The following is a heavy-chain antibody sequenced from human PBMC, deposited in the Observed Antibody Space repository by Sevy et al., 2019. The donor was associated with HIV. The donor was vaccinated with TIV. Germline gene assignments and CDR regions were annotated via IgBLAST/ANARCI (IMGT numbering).Heavy chain of an antibody. D-gene: IGHD3-22*01. CDR3: AGDGDDSSGYYRYYYYYGMDV. CDR1: GFTFSSYS. CDR2: ISSSSSTI. J-gene: IGHJ6*02. Sequence: RGSLRLSCAASGFTFSSYSMNWVRQAPGKGLEWVSYISSSSSTIYYADSVKGRLTISRDNAKNSLYLQMNSLRDEDRPVYYGAGDGDDSSGYYRYYYYYGMDVWGQGTTVTVSS. V-gene: IGHV3-48*02.